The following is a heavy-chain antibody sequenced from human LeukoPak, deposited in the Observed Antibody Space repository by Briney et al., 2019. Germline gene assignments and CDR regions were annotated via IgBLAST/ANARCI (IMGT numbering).Heavy chain of an antibody. J-gene: IGHJ4*02. Sequence: PGGSLRLSCAASRFTFSSYAMTWVRQTPGKGLEWVGRSRNKANSYTTEYAASVKGRFIVSRDDSKNSLFLQMNSLKTDDTAVYFCTRASLSGSYFFYWGQGALVTVSS. D-gene: IGHD1-26*01. CDR1: RFTFSSYA. V-gene: IGHV3-72*01. CDR2: SRNKANSYTT. CDR3: TRASLSGSYFFY.